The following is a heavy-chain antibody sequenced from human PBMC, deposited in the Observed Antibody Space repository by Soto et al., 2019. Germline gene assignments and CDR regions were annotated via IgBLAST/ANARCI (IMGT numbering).Heavy chain of an antibody. CDR1: GYTFTMFG. J-gene: IGHJ4*02. CDR3: ARRTDYGDY. V-gene: IGHV1-18*01. Sequence: QVQLLQSGPEVKEPGASVKVSCKASGYTFTMFGISWVRQAPGQGLESMVWTSTHIANPTYSQKFQGRLTLTTDTSTNTAYMELAGLTSDDTAVYFCARRTDYGDYWGQGSLVTVSS. D-gene: IGHD3-16*01. CDR2: TSTHIANP.